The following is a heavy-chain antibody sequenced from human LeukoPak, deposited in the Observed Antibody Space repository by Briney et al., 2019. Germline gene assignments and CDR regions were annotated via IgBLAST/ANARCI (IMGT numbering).Heavy chain of an antibody. Sequence: EASVKVSCKASGGTFSSYAISWVRQAPGQGLEWMGGIIPIFGTANYAQKFQGRVTITADESTSTAYMELSSRRSEDTAVYYCASGVAARLPHFDYWGQGTLVTVSS. CDR1: GGTFSSYA. J-gene: IGHJ4*02. CDR2: IIPIFGTA. V-gene: IGHV1-69*13. CDR3: ASGVAARLPHFDY. D-gene: IGHD6-6*01.